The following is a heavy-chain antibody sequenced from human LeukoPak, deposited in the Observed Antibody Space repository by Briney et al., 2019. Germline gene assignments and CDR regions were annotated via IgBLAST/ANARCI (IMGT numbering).Heavy chain of an antibody. CDR3: AKVIAARPA. Sequence: GGSLRLSCAPSGFTFRNYWMSWVRQAPGKGLQWVANIKQDGSQKYYVDSVKGRFTISRDNAKNSLFLQMDSLRVEDTAVYYCAKVIAARPAWGQGILATVSS. V-gene: IGHV3-7*05. CDR2: IKQDGSQK. D-gene: IGHD6-6*01. J-gene: IGHJ5*02. CDR1: GFTFRNYW.